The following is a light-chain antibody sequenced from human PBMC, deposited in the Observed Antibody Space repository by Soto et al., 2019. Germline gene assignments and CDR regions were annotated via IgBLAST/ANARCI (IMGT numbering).Light chain of an antibody. CDR1: QSISNY. CDR2: AAS. CDR3: QESDAFPYT. Sequence: DIQMTQSPSSLSASIGDRVNITCRAGQSISNYLNWYQQKPGKAPNLLIYAASRLESGVPSRFSGRGSGTDFTLTISSLQPEDFATYYCQESDAFPYTFGGGTKVDIK. V-gene: IGKV1-39*01. J-gene: IGKJ4*01.